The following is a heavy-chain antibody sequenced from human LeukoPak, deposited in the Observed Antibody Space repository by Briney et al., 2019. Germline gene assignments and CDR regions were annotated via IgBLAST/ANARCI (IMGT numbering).Heavy chain of an antibody. J-gene: IGHJ4*02. CDR3: GRSMDSSTSRLIEY. Sequence: GASVKVSCKASGGTFTSYGISWVRQAPGQGLEWMGWISTYKGNTNYAQKLQGRVTVTTDTSTSTVYMELRSLRSDDTAVYYCGRSMDSSTSRLIEYWGQGTLVTVSS. V-gene: IGHV1-18*01. CDR2: ISTYKGNT. D-gene: IGHD6-6*01. CDR1: GGTFTSYG.